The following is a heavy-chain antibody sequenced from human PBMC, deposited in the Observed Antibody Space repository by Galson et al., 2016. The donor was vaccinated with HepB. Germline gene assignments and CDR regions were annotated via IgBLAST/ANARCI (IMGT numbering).Heavy chain of an antibody. CDR3: ARSGSFLGYFDL. J-gene: IGHJ2*01. CDR1: GGAISSNY. D-gene: IGHD3-10*01. V-gene: IGHV4-59*01. Sequence: SETLSLTCTVSGGAISSNYWSWIRQPPGKGLEWIGYMYYSGSTNYNPSLKSRVTISVDTSNKQFSLKLRSVTAADTAVYYCARSGSFLGYFDLWGRGTLVAVSS. CDR2: MYYSGST.